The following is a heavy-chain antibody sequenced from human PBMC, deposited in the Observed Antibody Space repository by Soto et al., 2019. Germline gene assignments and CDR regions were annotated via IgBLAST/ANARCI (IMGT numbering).Heavy chain of an antibody. V-gene: IGHV3-23*01. Sequence: EVQLLESGGGLVQPGGSLRLSCAASGFIFSNYALSWVRQAPGMRLEWVSSIKNTGGSTYYADSVKGRFTISRDNSKNTLYLNMHSLRAEDTAVYFCANNPLSTTGGIEYFQHWGRGTLVTVSS. CDR2: IKNTGGST. J-gene: IGHJ1*01. CDR3: ANNPLSTTGGIEYFQH. D-gene: IGHD1-26*01. CDR1: GFIFSNYA.